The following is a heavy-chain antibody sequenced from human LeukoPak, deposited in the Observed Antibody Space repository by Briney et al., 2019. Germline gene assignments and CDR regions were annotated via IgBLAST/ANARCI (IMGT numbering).Heavy chain of an antibody. CDR2: IDWDDDK. V-gene: IGHV2-70*17. Sequence: SGPTLVNPTQTLTLTCTFSGFSFTTSGMWVSWIRQPPGKTLEWLARIDWDDDKFYSTSLKTRLTISKDTSKNQVVLTMTNVDPVDTATYYCARTRFGDQGSRIDFWGQGTLVTVSS. J-gene: IGHJ4*02. CDR3: ARTRFGDQGSRIDF. D-gene: IGHD3-10*01. CDR1: GFSFTTSGMW.